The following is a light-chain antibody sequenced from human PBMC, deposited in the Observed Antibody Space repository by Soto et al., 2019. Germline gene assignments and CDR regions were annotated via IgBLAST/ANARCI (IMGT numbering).Light chain of an antibody. V-gene: IGKV1-5*01. CDR1: QSISSY. Sequence: DIQMTQSPSSLSASVGDRVTITCRASQSISSYLNWYQQKPGKAPKSLIYDASSLESGVPSRFSGSGSGTEFTLTISSLQPDDFATYYCQQYNSYSRTFGQGTKVDIK. CDR2: DAS. CDR3: QQYNSYSRT. J-gene: IGKJ1*01.